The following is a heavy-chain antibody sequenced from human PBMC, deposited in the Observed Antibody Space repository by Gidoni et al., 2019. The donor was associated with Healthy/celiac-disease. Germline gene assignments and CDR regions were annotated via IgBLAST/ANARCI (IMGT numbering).Heavy chain of an antibody. J-gene: IGHJ6*02. V-gene: IGHV4-39*01. CDR1: GGSISSSSYY. CDR3: ARAEIDYYGMDV. CDR2: IYYSGST. Sequence: QLQLPESGPGLVKPSETLSLTCTVSGGSISSSSYYWGWIRQPPGKGLEWIGSIYYSGSTYYNPSLKSRVTISVDTSKNQFSLKLSSVTAADTAVYYCARAEIDYYGMDVWGQGTTVTVSS.